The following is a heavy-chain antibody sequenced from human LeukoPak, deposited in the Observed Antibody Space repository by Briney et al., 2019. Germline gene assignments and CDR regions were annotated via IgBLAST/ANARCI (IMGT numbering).Heavy chain of an antibody. V-gene: IGHV4-59*01. CDR2: IYYSGST. J-gene: IGHJ6*03. D-gene: IGHD6-13*01. Sequence: PSETLSLTCTVSGGSISSYYWSWIRQPPGKGLEWIGYIYYSGSTNYNPSLKSRVTISVDTSKNQFSLKLSSVTAADTAVYYCARTSSWYGYYYYYHYMDVWGKGTTVTVSS. CDR3: ARTSSWYGYYYYYHYMDV. CDR1: GGSISSYY.